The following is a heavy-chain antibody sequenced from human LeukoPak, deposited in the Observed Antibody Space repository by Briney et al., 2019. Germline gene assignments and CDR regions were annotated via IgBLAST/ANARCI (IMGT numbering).Heavy chain of an antibody. CDR1: WDIISSKSAA. J-gene: IGHJ4*02. D-gene: IGHD1-26*01. CDR2: TYYRSKWSS. V-gene: IGHV6-1*01. CDR3: ARSQTGGTFDY. Sequence: SQTLSLTCLISWDIISSKSAAWNWIRQSPSGGLEWLGRTYYRSKWSSGYATSVRGRITINSDTSKNLFSLQLNSVTPEDTAMYYCARSQTGGTFDYWGQGVLVTVSS.